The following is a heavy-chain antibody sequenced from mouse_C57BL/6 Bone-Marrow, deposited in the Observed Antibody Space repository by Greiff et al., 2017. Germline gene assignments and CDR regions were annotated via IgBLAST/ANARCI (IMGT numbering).Heavy chain of an antibody. Sequence: EVMLVESEGGLVQPGSSMKLSCTASGFTFSDYYMAWVRQVPEKGLEWVANINSDGSSTYYLDSLKSRFIISRDNAKNILYLQMSSLMSEDTATYYCARYYYGSREDAMDYWGQGTSVTVSS. CDR3: ARYYYGSREDAMDY. V-gene: IGHV5-16*01. CDR1: GFTFSDYY. CDR2: INSDGSST. J-gene: IGHJ4*01. D-gene: IGHD1-1*01.